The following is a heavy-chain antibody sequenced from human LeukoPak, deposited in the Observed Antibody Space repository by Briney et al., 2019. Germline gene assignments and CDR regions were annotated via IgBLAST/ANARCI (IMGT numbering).Heavy chain of an antibody. CDR3: ARAYYFDY. Sequence: SETLSLTCAVYGGSFSGYYWSWIRQPPGKGLEWIGEINHSGSTNYNPSLKSRVAISVDTSKNQFSLKLSSVTAADTAVYYCARAYYFDYWGQGTLVTVSS. V-gene: IGHV4-34*01. CDR1: GGSFSGYY. CDR2: INHSGST. J-gene: IGHJ4*02.